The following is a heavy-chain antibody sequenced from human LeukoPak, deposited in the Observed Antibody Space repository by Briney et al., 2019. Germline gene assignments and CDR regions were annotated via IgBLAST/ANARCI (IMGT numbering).Heavy chain of an antibody. Sequence: SETLSLTCTVSGGSISSYYWGWIRQPPGKGLEWIGYVFNSGGSNYNPSLQSRVTMSVDTSKNQFSLKLSSVTAADTAVYYCVRTLGGYTYGPFDYWGQGTLVTVSS. V-gene: IGHV4-59*01. D-gene: IGHD5-18*01. J-gene: IGHJ4*02. CDR1: GGSISSYY. CDR2: VFNSGGS. CDR3: VRTLGGYTYGPFDY.